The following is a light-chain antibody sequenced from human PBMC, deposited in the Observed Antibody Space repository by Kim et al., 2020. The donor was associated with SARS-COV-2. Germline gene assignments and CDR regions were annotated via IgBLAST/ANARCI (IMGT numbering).Light chain of an antibody. CDR1: SNDIGAYNY. J-gene: IGLJ3*02. V-gene: IGLV2-11*01. Sequence: QSALTQPRSVSGSPGQSVTISCTGTSNDIGAYNYVSWYQQHPGKAPKLIIYDVSKWPSGVPDRFSASKSGNTASLTISGLQADDEADYYCCTYSGSDWVFGGGTKLTVL. CDR2: DVS. CDR3: CTYSGSDWV.